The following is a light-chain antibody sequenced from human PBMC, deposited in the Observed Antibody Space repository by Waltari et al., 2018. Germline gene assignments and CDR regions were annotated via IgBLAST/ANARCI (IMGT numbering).Light chain of an antibody. CDR1: QSISSY. Sequence: DIQMTQSPSSLSASVGDRVTITCRASQSISSYLNWDQQKPGKAPKLLIYAASGLQSGVPSRFSGSGSGTDFTLTISSLQPEDFATYYCQQSYSTRWTFGQGTKVEIK. J-gene: IGKJ1*01. CDR2: AAS. V-gene: IGKV1-39*01. CDR3: QQSYSTRWT.